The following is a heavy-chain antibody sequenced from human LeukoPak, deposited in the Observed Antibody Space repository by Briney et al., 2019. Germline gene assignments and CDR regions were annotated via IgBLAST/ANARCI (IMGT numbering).Heavy chain of an antibody. V-gene: IGHV3-11*01. CDR2: ISSSGSTI. CDR3: ARVRGSGVPAANFDY. D-gene: IGHD2-2*01. Sequence: PGGSLRLSCAASGFTLSDYYMSWIRQAPGKGLEWVSYISSSGSTIYYADSVKGRFTISRDNAKNSLYLQMNSLRAEDTAVYYCARVRGSGVPAANFDYWGQGTLVTVSS. J-gene: IGHJ4*02. CDR1: GFTLSDYY.